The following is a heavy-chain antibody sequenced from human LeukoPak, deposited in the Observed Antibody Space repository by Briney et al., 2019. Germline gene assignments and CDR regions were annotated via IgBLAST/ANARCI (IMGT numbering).Heavy chain of an antibody. CDR2: IIPIFGTA. Sequence: GASVKVSCKASGYTFTDYFMNWVRQAPGQGLEWMGGIIPIFGTANYAQKFQGRVTITADESTSPAYMELSSLRSEDTAVYYCARREVYSSGWHWFDPWGEGTLVTVSS. J-gene: IGHJ5*02. CDR3: ARREVYSSGWHWFDP. D-gene: IGHD6-19*01. V-gene: IGHV1-69*13. CDR1: GYTFTDYF.